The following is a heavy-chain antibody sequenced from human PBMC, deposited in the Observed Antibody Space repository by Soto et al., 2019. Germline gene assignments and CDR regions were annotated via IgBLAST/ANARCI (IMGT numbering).Heavy chain of an antibody. D-gene: IGHD3-10*01. V-gene: IGHV1-58*01. CDR1: GFTFTSSA. Sequence: EASVKVSCKASGFTFTSSAVQWVRQARGQRLEWIGWIVVGSGNTNYAQKFQERVTITRDMSTSTAYMELSSLRSEDTAVYYCAADHYGSGSYALVDYYGMDVWGQGTTVTVSS. J-gene: IGHJ6*02. CDR3: AADHYGSGSYALVDYYGMDV. CDR2: IVVGSGNT.